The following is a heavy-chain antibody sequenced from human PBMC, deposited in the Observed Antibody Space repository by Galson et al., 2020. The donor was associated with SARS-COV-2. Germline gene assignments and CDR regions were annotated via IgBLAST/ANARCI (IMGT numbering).Heavy chain of an antibody. V-gene: IGHV3-48*03. J-gene: IGHJ6*02. Sequence: GGSLRLSCAASGFTFSSYEMNWFRQAPGKGLEWVSYITSNGKTTYYADSVKGRFTISRDNAKDSLYLQMNSLRVEDTAVYYCARELLALGRAYSYYDSMDVWGQGTTVTGSS. D-gene: IGHD3-22*01. CDR2: ITSNGKTT. CDR1: GFTFSSYE. CDR3: ARELLALGRAYSYYDSMDV.